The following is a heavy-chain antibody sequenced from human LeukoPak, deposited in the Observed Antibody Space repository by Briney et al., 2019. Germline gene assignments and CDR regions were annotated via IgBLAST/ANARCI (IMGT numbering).Heavy chain of an antibody. CDR3: ARELDSGLDV. CDR1: GFTLSRYK. J-gene: IGHJ6*04. D-gene: IGHD3/OR15-3a*01. Sequence: GGSLRLSCVGSGFTLSRYKMNWVRQAPGKGLEWVSNIDISGRTVYYGDSVRGRFTVSRDNARDSLHRQMAGLTVEDTAVYYCARELDSGLDVWGNGTAVTVSS. CDR2: IDISGRTV. V-gene: IGHV3-48*01.